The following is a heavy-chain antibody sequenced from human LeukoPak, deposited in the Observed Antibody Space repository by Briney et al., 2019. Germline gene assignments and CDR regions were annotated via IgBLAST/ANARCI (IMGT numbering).Heavy chain of an antibody. D-gene: IGHD4-17*01. CDR3: ARDYGDYGGDYFDY. CDR1: GFTFSSYS. J-gene: IGHJ4*02. CDR2: ISSSSSTI. V-gene: IGHV3-48*01. Sequence: GGSLRLSCAASGFTFSSYSMNWVRQAPGKGLEWVSYISSSSSTIYYADSVKGRFTSSRDNAKNSLYLQMSSLRAEDTAVYYCARDYGDYGGDYFDYWGQGTLVTVSS.